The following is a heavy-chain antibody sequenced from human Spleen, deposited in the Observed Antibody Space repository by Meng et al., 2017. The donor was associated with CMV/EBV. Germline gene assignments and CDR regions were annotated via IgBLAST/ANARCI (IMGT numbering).Heavy chain of an antibody. CDR1: GYTFTGYY. D-gene: IGHD2-2*01. CDR2: INPNSGGT. Sequence: ASVKVSCKASGYTFTGYYMHWVRQAPGQGLEWMGWINPNSGGTNYAQKFQGRVTMTRDTSISTAYMELSRLRSDDTAVYYCARGYCSSTSCYRPSRKSPLGSVYDYWGQGTLVTVSS. V-gene: IGHV1-2*02. CDR3: ARGYCSSTSCYRPSRKSPLGSVYDY. J-gene: IGHJ4*02.